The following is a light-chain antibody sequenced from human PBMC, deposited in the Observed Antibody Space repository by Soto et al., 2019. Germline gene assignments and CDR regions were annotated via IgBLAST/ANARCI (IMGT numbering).Light chain of an antibody. V-gene: IGKV3-20*01. CDR3: EQYVISPYT. CDR2: GAS. Sequence: EIVVTQSPVTLSLSPGERATLSCRASQSVSGNSLAWYQQRPGQAPRLLIYGASSRATGTPDRFSGSGSGTDFTLTISRLEPEDFAVYYCEQYVISPYTFGPGTKVEI. CDR1: QSVSGNS. J-gene: IGKJ3*01.